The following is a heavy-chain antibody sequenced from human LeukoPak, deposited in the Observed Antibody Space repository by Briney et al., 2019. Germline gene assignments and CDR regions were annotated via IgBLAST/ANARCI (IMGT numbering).Heavy chain of an antibody. CDR2: MSDSGGRT. CDR1: GITLSNYG. V-gene: IGHV3-23*01. J-gene: IGHJ4*02. CDR3: AKGSDSGYDSAYYFDY. Sequence: GGSLRLSCAVSGITLSNYGMSWVRQAPGKGLEWVAGMSDSGGRTNYADSVKGRFTISRDNPKNTLYLQMNSLRAEDTAVYYCAKGSDSGYDSAYYFDYWGQGTLVTVSS. D-gene: IGHD5-12*01.